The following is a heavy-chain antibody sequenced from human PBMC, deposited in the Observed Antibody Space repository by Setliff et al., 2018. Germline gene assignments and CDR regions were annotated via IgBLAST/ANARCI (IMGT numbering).Heavy chain of an antibody. CDR1: GYSISSGYY. Sequence: KTSETLSLTCAVSGYSISSGYYWGWIRQPPGKGLEWIGSIYHSGSTYYNPSLKSRVTISVDTSKNQFSLKLSSVTAADTAVYYCARRASSSGWFPFDYWGQGTLVTVSS. CDR3: ARRASSSGWFPFDY. V-gene: IGHV4-38-2*01. J-gene: IGHJ4*02. D-gene: IGHD6-19*01. CDR2: IYHSGST.